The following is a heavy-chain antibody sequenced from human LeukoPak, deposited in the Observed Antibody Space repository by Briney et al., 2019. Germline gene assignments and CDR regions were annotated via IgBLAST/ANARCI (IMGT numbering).Heavy chain of an antibody. CDR1: GDSINNNVYY. CDR2: ISYSGTT. J-gene: IGHJ3*02. CDR3: ARDRGLWIGEARDAFDI. V-gene: IGHV4-39*07. D-gene: IGHD3-10*01. Sequence: PSETLSLTCTVSGDSINNNVYYWGWIRQPPGKGLEWIAIISYSGTTYYNPSLKTPAPISIDTSKNTFSLKPNSVTAADTAMYYCARDRGLWIGEARDAFDIWGQGTMVTVYS.